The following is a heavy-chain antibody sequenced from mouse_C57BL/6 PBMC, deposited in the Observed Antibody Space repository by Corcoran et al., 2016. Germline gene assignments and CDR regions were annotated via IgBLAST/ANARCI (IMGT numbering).Heavy chain of an antibody. V-gene: IGHV1-80*01. D-gene: IGHD1-1*01. Sequence: QVQLQQSGAELVKPGASVKISCKASGYAFSSYWMNWVKQRPGKGLEWIGQIYPGDGDTNYNGKFKGKATLTADKSSSTAYMQLSSLTSEDSAVYFCAPTVVAPYAMDYWGQGTSVTVSS. J-gene: IGHJ4*01. CDR1: GYAFSSYW. CDR2: IYPGDGDT. CDR3: APTVVAPYAMDY.